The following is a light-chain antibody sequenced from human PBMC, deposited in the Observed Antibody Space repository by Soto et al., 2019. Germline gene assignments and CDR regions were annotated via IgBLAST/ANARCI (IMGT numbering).Light chain of an antibody. J-gene: IGKJ1*01. Sequence: EIVLTQSSATLSLSPGERATLSCRASQTVTTYLAWYQQKPGQAPRLLIYDASNRATGIPPRFSGSGYGTDFTLTISSLEPDDFAVYYCHQRSSWPRGTFGQGTKVDIK. CDR2: DAS. V-gene: IGKV3-11*01. CDR3: HQRSSWPRGT. CDR1: QTVTTY.